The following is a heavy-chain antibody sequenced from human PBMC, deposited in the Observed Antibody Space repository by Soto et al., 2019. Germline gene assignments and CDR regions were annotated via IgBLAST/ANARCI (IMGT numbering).Heavy chain of an antibody. CDR3: AREPPETPPDY. Sequence: AASEKVSCKTSGYTFSDYGISWVRQAPGQGLEWMGWISAKNGNTNFAQKFRGRVTMITDTSTNTVYMELRNLRLDDTAVYYCAREPPETPPDYWGQGTLVTVSS. CDR1: GYTFSDYG. J-gene: IGHJ4*02. V-gene: IGHV1-18*01. CDR2: ISAKNGNT.